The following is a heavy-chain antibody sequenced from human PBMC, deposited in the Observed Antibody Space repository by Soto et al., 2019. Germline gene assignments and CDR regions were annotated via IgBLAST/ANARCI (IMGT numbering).Heavy chain of an antibody. V-gene: IGHV4-61*08. CDR2: IYYSGST. D-gene: IGHD3-16*01. Sequence: SETLSLTCTVSGGYVSSGGYYWSWIRQPPGKGLEWIGYIYYSGSTNYNPSLKSRVTISVDKSKNQFSLKLSSVTAADTAVYYCARFQGDYYYYGMDVWGQGTTVTVSS. CDR3: ARFQGDYYYYGMDV. CDR1: GGYVSSGGYY. J-gene: IGHJ6*02.